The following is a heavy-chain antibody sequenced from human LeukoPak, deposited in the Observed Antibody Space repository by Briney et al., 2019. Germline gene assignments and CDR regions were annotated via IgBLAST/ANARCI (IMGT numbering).Heavy chain of an antibody. CDR1: GFTFSSYA. V-gene: IGHV3-23*01. Sequence: GGSLRLSCAASGFTFSSYAMSWVRQAPGKGLEWVSAISGSGGSTYYADSVKGRFTISRDNSKNTLYLRMNSLRAEDTAVYYCAKALDSSGYYSHDAFDIWGQGTMVTVSS. D-gene: IGHD3-22*01. J-gene: IGHJ3*02. CDR2: ISGSGGST. CDR3: AKALDSSGYYSHDAFDI.